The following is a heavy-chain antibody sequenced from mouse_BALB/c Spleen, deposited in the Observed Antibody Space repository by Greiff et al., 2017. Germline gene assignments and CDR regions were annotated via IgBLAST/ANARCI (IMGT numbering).Heavy chain of an antibody. V-gene: IGHV1S29*02. CDR1: GYTFTDYN. D-gene: IGHD2-4*01. CDR2: IYPYNGGT. J-gene: IGHJ4*01. CDR3: ARYYDAGYAMDY. Sequence: EVMLVESGPELVKPGASVKISCKASGYTFTDYNMHWVKQSHGKSLEWIGYIYPYNGGTGYNQKFKSKATLTVDNSSSTAYMELRSLTSEDSAVYYCARYYDAGYAMDYWGQGTSVTVSS.